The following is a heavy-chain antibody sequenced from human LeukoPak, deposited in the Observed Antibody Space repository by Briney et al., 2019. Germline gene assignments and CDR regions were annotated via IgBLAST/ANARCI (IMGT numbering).Heavy chain of an antibody. CDR2: INSDGSST. J-gene: IGHJ4*02. D-gene: IGHD6-13*01. CDR3: ARDLGWAAERGDY. Sequence: GGSLRLSCAASGFTFSSNWMQWVRQAPGKGLVWVSRINSDGSSTSYADSVKGRFTISRDNAKNTLYLKMHSLRAEDTAVYYCARDLGWAAERGDYWGQGTLVTVSS. V-gene: IGHV3-74*01. CDR1: GFTFSSNW.